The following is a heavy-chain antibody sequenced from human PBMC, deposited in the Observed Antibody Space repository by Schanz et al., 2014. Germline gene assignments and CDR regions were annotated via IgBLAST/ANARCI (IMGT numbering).Heavy chain of an antibody. CDR3: ARDPSTYCAGDCYRVIHGLDI. V-gene: IGHV1-18*01. D-gene: IGHD2-21*01. Sequence: QVQLVQSGAEVKKPGASMKVSCKASGRTFIVYHVLHWVRQAPGQGLEWMGWISPYTGNANYAQKFQGRFTITTDTSTGTAYMELRSLRSDDTAVYFCARDPSTYCAGDCYRVIHGLDIWGQGTMVTVSS. CDR2: ISPYTGNA. J-gene: IGHJ3*02. CDR1: GRTFIVYHV.